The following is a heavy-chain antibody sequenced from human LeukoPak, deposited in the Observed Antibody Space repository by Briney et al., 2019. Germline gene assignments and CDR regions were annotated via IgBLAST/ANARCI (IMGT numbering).Heavy chain of an antibody. D-gene: IGHD5-24*01. J-gene: IGHJ2*01. CDR2: IYYSGST. V-gene: IGHV4-39*01. CDR1: GGSISTTSYY. Sequence: PSETLSLTRTVSGGSISTTSYYWGWIRQTPGKGLEWIGSIYYSGSTSYNPSLNSRVSISVDTSKRQFSLKLSSVTAADTAVYYCARHVRWLQLTLYFDIWGRGTLVTVSS. CDR3: ARHVRWLQLTLYFDI.